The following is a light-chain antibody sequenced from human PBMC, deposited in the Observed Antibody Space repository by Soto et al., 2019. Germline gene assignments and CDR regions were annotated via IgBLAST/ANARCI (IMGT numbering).Light chain of an antibody. Sequence: QSALTQPRSVSGSPGQSVTISCTGTSSDVGGYNYVSWYQQHPGKAPKLMIYDVSKRPSGVSDRFSGSKSGNTASLTISGLQAEDEADYYCCSYVGSYPGIGGGTKLTVL. J-gene: IGLJ2*01. CDR1: SSDVGGYNY. CDR3: CSYVGSYPG. V-gene: IGLV2-11*01. CDR2: DVS.